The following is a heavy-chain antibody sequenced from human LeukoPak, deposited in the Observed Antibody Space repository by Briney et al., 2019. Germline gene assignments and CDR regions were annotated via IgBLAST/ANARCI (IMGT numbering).Heavy chain of an antibody. D-gene: IGHD3-22*01. CDR1: GFTFSSYA. CDR3: AKDYGITMIVVAPYYFDY. V-gene: IGHV3-23*01. Sequence: GGSLRLSCAASGFTFSSYAMSWVRQAPGKGLEWVSAISGSGGSTYYADSVKGRFTISRDNSKNTLYLQMNSLRAEDTAVYYCAKDYGITMIVVAPYYFDYWGQGTLVTVSS. CDR2: ISGSGGST. J-gene: IGHJ4*02.